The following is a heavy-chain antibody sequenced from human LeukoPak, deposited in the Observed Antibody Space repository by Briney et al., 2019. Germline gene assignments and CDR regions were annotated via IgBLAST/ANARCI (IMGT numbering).Heavy chain of an antibody. CDR2: ISGSGRST. Sequence: GGSLRLSCAASGFTFSSYAMSWVRQAPGKGLEWVSAISGSGRSTYYADSVKGRFTISRDNSKNTLYLQMNSLRAEDTAVYYCARVSGYEISIDYWGQGTLVTVSS. CDR1: GFTFSSYA. J-gene: IGHJ4*02. CDR3: ARVSGYEISIDY. V-gene: IGHV3-23*01. D-gene: IGHD5-12*01.